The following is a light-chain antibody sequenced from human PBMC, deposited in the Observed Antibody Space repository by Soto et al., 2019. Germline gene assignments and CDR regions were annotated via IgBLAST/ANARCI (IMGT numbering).Light chain of an antibody. V-gene: IGKV3-20*01. J-gene: IGKJ1*01. Sequence: PGERATLSCRASPSVTNFLAWYQQKPGQAPRLLIYGASTRAAGIPDRFGGSGSGTDFTLTISRLEPEDVAVYYCQQYGNSPRTFGQGTKVDI. CDR1: PSVTNF. CDR2: GAS. CDR3: QQYGNSPRT.